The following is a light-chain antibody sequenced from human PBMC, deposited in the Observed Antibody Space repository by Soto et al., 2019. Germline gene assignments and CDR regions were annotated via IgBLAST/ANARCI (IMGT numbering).Light chain of an antibody. CDR1: SSDVGGYNF. J-gene: IGLJ2*01. CDR2: DVT. CDR3: SSYASGTTRV. V-gene: IGLV2-14*01. Sequence: SALTQPASVSGSPGQSITISCTGTSSDVGGYNFVSWYQQHPGKAPKLIIYDVTNRPSGVSDRFSGSKSGNTASLTISGLQAEDEADYYCSSYASGTTRVFGGGTKLTVL.